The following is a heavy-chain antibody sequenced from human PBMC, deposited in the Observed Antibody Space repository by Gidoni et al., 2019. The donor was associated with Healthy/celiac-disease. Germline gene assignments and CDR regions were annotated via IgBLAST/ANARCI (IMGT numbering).Heavy chain of an antibody. V-gene: IGHV1-2*04. Sequence: QVQLVQSGAEVKKPGASVTVSCKASGYTFTGYYMHWVRQAPGQGLEWMGWINPNSGGTNYAQKFQGWVTMTRDTSISTAYMELSRLRSDDTAVYYCARALGLAVADTFDYWGQGTLVTVSS. CDR1: GYTFTGYY. CDR2: INPNSGGT. J-gene: IGHJ4*02. CDR3: ARALGLAVADTFDY. D-gene: IGHD6-19*01.